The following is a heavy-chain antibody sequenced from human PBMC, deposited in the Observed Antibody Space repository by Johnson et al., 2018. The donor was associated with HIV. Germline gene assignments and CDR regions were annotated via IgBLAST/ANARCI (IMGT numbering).Heavy chain of an antibody. CDR1: GFTFDDYD. J-gene: IGHJ3*02. Sequence: VQLVESGGGVVRPGGSLRLSCAASGFTFDDYDMTWVRQGPGKGLEWVSGINWNGGSAGYAESVKGRFTISRDNFKNTLYLQMNSLRAEDTAVYYCARGPVFDIWGQGTMVTVSS. V-gene: IGHV3-20*04. CDR2: INWNGGSA. CDR3: ARGPVFDI.